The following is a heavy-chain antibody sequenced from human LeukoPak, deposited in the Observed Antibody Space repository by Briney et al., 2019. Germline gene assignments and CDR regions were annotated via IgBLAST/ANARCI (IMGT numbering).Heavy chain of an antibody. CDR3: ARDYNYDSSAHDDALDI. Sequence: GASVKVSCXTSGGTFSSHGISWVRQAPGQGLEWMGGIIPIFHTPNYAQNFQDRLTITTDESTHTVYMELSSLRSEDTAVYYCARDYNYDSSAHDDALDIWGQGTRVTVSS. J-gene: IGHJ3*02. CDR1: GGTFSSHG. CDR2: IIPIFHTP. D-gene: IGHD3-22*01. V-gene: IGHV1-69*05.